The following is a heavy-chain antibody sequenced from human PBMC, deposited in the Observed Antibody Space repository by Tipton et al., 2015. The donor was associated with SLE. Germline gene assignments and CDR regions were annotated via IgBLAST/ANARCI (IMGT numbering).Heavy chain of an antibody. D-gene: IGHD3-16*01. CDR3: AREKGDAYPNLLPSDI. J-gene: IGHJ3*02. V-gene: IGHV4-59*01. Sequence: TLSLTCTVSGGSINNYYWSWIRQPPGKGLEWIGYIYYSGSTNYNPSLKSRVTISVDTSKNQFSLKLSSVTAADTAVYYCAREKGDAYPNLLPSDISGQGTTVTDSS. CDR1: GGSINNYY. CDR2: IYYSGST.